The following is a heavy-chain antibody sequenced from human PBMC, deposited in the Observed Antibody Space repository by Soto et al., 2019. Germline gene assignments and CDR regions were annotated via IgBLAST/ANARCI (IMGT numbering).Heavy chain of an antibody. D-gene: IGHD3-9*01. J-gene: IGHJ4*02. Sequence: GGSLRLSCAASGFTFSSYAMSWVRQAPGKGLEWVSAISGSGGSTYYADSVKGRFTISRDNSKNTLYLQMNSLRAEDTAVYYCAKDLRGYDILTGYSEFDYWGQGTLVTVSS. CDR2: ISGSGGST. CDR1: GFTFSSYA. CDR3: AKDLRGYDILTGYSEFDY. V-gene: IGHV3-23*01.